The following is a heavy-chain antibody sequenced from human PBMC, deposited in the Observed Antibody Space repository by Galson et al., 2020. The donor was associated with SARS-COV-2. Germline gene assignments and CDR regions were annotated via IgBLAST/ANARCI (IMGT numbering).Heavy chain of an antibody. V-gene: IGHV4-34*01. D-gene: IGHD1-26*01. Sequence: SETLSLTCAVYGGSFSDYYWSWIRQSPGKGLEWIGEINHTGSTNYNPSLKSRVTISVDTSKNQFSLKLRSVTAADTAVFHCARGRVGATNYFDYWGQGILVTVSS. CDR3: ARGRVGATNYFDY. CDR1: GGSFSDYY. CDR2: INHTGST. J-gene: IGHJ4*02.